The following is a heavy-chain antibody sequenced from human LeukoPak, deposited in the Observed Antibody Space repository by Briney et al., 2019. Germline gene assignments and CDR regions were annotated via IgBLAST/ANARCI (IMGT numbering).Heavy chain of an antibody. CDR3: ARGYSSSWYLNWYFDL. D-gene: IGHD6-13*01. Sequence: SETLSLTCTVSGGSISSYYWSWIRQPPGKGLEWIGYIYYSGSTNYNPSLKSRVTISVDTSKNQFSLKLSSVTAADTAVYYCARGYSSSWYLNWYFDLWGRGTLVTVSS. J-gene: IGHJ2*01. V-gene: IGHV4-59*01. CDR1: GGSISSYY. CDR2: IYYSGST.